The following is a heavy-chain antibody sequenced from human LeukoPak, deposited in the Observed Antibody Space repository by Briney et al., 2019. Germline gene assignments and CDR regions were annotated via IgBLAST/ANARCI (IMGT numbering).Heavy chain of an antibody. J-gene: IGHJ4*02. V-gene: IGHV1-2*02. CDR1: GYTFTGYY. CDR3: ARTESYDYVWGSYSPGWYYFDY. CDR2: INPNSGGT. D-gene: IGHD3-16*01. Sequence: ASVKVSCKASGYTFTGYYMHWVRQAPGQGLEWMGWINPNSGGTNYAQKFQGRVTMTRDTSISTAYMELSRLRSDDTAVYYCARTESYDYVWGSYSPGWYYFDYWGQGTLVTVSS.